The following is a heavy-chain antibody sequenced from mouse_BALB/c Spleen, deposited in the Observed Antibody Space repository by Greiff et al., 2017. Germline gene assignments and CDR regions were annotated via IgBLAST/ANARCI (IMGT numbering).Heavy chain of an antibody. J-gene: IGHJ3*01. Sequence: EVQLQQSGAELVRSGASVKLSCTASGFNIKDYYMHWVKQRPEQGLEWIGWIDPENGDTEYAPKFQGKATMTADTSSNTAYLQLSSLTSEDTAVYYCNEGGMITTAYWGQGTLVTVSA. CDR1: GFNIKDYY. D-gene: IGHD2-4*01. CDR2: IDPENGDT. V-gene: IGHV14-4*02. CDR3: NEGGMITTAY.